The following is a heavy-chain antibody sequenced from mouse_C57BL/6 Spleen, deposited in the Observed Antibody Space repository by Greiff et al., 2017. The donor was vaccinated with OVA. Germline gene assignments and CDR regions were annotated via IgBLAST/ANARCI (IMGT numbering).Heavy chain of an antibody. J-gene: IGHJ1*03. V-gene: IGHV5-16*01. CDR3: ARESLNWDWYFDV. CDR1: GFTFSDYY. Sequence: EVKLMESEGGLVQPGSSMKLSCTASGFTFSDYYMAWVRQVPETGLEWVANINYDGSSTYYLDSLKSRFIISRDNAKNILYLQMSSLKSEDTATYYCARESLNWDWYFDVWGTGTTVTVSS. D-gene: IGHD4-1*01. CDR2: INYDGSST.